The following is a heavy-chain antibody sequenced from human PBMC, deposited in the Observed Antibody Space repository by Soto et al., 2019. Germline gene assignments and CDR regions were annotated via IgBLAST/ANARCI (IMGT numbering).Heavy chain of an antibody. V-gene: IGHV1-3*01. Sequence: QVQLVQSGAEVKKPGASVKVSCQASGYTFTSYAMHWVRQAPGQRLEWMGWINAGNGNTKYSQKFQGRVTITRDTSASTAYMELSSLRSEDTAVYYCARFRGCSSTSCYKSGMDVWGQGTTVTVSS. J-gene: IGHJ6*02. D-gene: IGHD2-2*02. CDR3: ARFRGCSSTSCYKSGMDV. CDR2: INAGNGNT. CDR1: GYTFTSYA.